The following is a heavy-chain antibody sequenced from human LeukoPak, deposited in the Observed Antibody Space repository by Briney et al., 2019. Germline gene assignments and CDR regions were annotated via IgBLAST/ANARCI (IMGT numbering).Heavy chain of an antibody. CDR3: ARGDYDPSRPHYYGMDV. CDR1: GGSFSGYS. CDR2: IYHSGST. J-gene: IGHJ6*02. D-gene: IGHD3-16*01. V-gene: IGHV4-30-2*01. Sequence: PSETLSLTCAVYGGSFSGYSWSWIRQPPGKGLEWIGYIYHSGSTYYNPSLKSRVTISVDRSKNQFSLKLSSVTAADTAVYYCARGDYDPSRPHYYGMDVWGQGTTVTVSS.